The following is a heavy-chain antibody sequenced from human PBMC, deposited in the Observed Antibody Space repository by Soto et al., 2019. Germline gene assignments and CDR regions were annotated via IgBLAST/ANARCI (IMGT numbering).Heavy chain of an antibody. Sequence: QLQLQESGAGLVRPSETLSLACVVSGGSISSTTHYSWGWIRRPPGQGLEWIGYIYDTGNTYYNPSLKSRVTISLDRSQNQFALKVKSVTAADTAVYYCVRGSSGVWNYFDPWGQGIQVTVSS. CDR1: GGSISSTTHYS. CDR3: VRGSSGVWNYFDP. J-gene: IGHJ5*02. V-gene: IGHV4-30-2*01. D-gene: IGHD1-7*01. CDR2: IYDTGNT.